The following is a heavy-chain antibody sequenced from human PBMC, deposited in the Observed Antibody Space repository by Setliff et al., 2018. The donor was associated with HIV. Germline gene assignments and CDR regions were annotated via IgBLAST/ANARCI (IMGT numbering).Heavy chain of an antibody. D-gene: IGHD6-19*01. CDR1: GFTFSGYA. J-gene: IGHJ4*02. CDR3: ARSVYSSGFPSDFDY. V-gene: IGHV3-48*01. Sequence: VSGFTFSGYALHWVRQAPGKGLEWVSYISSSSSTIYYADSVKGRFTISRDNAKNSLYLQMNSLRAEDTAVYYCARSVYSSGFPSDFDYWGQGTLVTVSS. CDR2: ISSSSSTI.